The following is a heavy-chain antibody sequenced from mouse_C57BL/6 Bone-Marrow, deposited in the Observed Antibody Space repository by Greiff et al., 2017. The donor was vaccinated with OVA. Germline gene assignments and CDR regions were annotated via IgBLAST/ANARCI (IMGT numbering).Heavy chain of an antibody. V-gene: IGHV5-6*01. D-gene: IGHD1-1*01. Sequence: EVNLVESGGDLVKPGGSLKLSCAASGFTFSSYGMYWVRQTPDQRLEWVATISSGGSYTYYPDSEKRRFTISRDNAKNALYQQSSSLNSDDTARYYCARQGGGSSPFSYWGQGTMVTVSA. CDR3: ARQGGGSSPFSY. J-gene: IGHJ3*01. CDR1: GFTFSSYG. CDR2: ISSGGSYT.